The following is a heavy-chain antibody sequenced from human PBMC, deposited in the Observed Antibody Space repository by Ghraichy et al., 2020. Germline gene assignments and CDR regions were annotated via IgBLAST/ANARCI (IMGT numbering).Heavy chain of an antibody. V-gene: IGHV1-18*04. J-gene: IGHJ4*02. D-gene: IGHD3-16*01. CDR3: ARDRILACGLGGRY. Sequence: ASVKVSCKASGYTFTRYGISWVRQAPGQGLEWMGWISAYNGNTNYAQKLQGRVTMTTDTSTSTAYMELRSLRSDDTAVYYCARDRILACGLGGRYWGQGTLVTVSS. CDR1: GYTFTRYG. CDR2: ISAYNGNT.